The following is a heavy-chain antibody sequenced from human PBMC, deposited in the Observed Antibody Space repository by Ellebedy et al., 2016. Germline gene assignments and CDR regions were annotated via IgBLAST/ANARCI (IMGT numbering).Heavy chain of an antibody. V-gene: IGHV1-18*04. CDR3: AKTSGWGYGEN. Sequence: ASVKVSCXASGYTFTAFSITWVRQVPGQGLEWMGFVNTFSGNTKFAQKFQGRVSMTTDSSTHTACIDLRSLRSDDTAMDYCAKTSGWGYGENWGQGTLVTVSS. J-gene: IGHJ4*02. CDR2: VNTFSGNT. D-gene: IGHD3-10*01. CDR1: GYTFTAFS.